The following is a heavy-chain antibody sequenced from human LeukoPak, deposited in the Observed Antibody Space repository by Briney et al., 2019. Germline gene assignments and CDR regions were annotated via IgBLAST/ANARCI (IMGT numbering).Heavy chain of an antibody. CDR2: INAGNGNT. D-gene: IGHD3-10*01. CDR3: ARGGGGSGSYYKT. CDR1: GYTFISYA. Sequence: GASVKVSCKASGYTFISYAMHWVRQAPGQRLEWMGWINAGNGNTKYSQKFQGRVTITRDTSASTAYMELSSLRSEDTAVYYCARGGGGSGSYYKTWGQGTLVTVSS. V-gene: IGHV1-3*01. J-gene: IGHJ5*02.